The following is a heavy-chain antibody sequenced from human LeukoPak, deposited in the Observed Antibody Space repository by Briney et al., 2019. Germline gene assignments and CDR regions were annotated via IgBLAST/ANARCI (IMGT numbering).Heavy chain of an antibody. CDR2: IYHSGST. CDR1: GYSISSGYY. D-gene: IGHD4-17*01. Sequence: TPSETLSLTCAVSGYSISSGYYWGWIRQPPGKGLEWIGSIYHSGSTYYNPSLKSRVTISVDTSKNQFSLKLSSVTAADTAVYYCARDTPGDYGSYYYYYYYMDVWGKGTTVTVSS. J-gene: IGHJ6*03. V-gene: IGHV4-38-2*02. CDR3: ARDTPGDYGSYYYYYYYMDV.